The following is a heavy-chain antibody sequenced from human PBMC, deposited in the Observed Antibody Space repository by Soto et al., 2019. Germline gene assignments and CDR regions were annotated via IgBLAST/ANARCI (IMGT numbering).Heavy chain of an antibody. Sequence: SVKVSCKASGYTFTSYAMHWVRQAPGQRLEWMGWINAGNGNTKYSQKFQGRVTITRDTSASTAYMELSSLRSEDTAVYYCARDIDGGYSYGPDYWGQGTLVTVSS. V-gene: IGHV1-3*01. CDR1: GYTFTSYA. D-gene: IGHD5-18*01. CDR2: INAGNGNT. J-gene: IGHJ4*02. CDR3: ARDIDGGYSYGPDY.